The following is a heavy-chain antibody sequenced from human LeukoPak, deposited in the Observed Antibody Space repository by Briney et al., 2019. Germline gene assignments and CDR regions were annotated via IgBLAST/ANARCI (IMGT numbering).Heavy chain of an antibody. D-gene: IGHD1-20*01. Sequence: LXLXXXXSGGXXXSYYWSWIRQPAGKGLEWIGRIYTSGSTNYNPSLKSRVTISVDTSKNQFSLKLSSVTAADTAVYYCARVKVTGNFRGMSYYYGMDVWGQGTTVTVSS. CDR3: ARVKVTGNFRGMSYYYGMDV. CDR1: GGXXXSYY. V-gene: IGHV4-4*07. CDR2: IYTSGST. J-gene: IGHJ6*02.